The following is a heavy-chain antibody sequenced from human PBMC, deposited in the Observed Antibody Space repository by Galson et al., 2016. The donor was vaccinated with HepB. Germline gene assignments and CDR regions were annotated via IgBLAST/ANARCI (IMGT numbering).Heavy chain of an antibody. CDR3: TVGATYDFWSGYYMLDP. CDR2: IKSKNDGETT. J-gene: IGHJ5*02. D-gene: IGHD3-3*01. V-gene: IGHV3-15*07. Sequence: CATSGFGFSHAWMHWVRQAPGKGLEWVGRIKSKNDGETTHYAEPVKGRFAISRDDSKNTLYLQINSLKTEDTAVYYCTVGATYDFWSGYYMLDPWGQGTLVTVS. CDR1: GFGFSHAW.